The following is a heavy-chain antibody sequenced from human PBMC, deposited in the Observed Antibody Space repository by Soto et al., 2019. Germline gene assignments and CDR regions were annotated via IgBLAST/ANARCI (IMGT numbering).Heavy chain of an antibody. J-gene: IGHJ4*02. Sequence: VQLVQSGAEVKKPGASVRISCTASGISYTTYAIHWVRQAPGQGLEWMGWINAGNGDTRYSQRFQGRVTLTRDTSATITYMDLSSLRSEDTSIYYCARAIRGYVTWGQGTLVTVSS. D-gene: IGHD5-12*01. CDR2: INAGNGDT. CDR3: ARAIRGYVT. CDR1: GISYTTYA. V-gene: IGHV1-3*01.